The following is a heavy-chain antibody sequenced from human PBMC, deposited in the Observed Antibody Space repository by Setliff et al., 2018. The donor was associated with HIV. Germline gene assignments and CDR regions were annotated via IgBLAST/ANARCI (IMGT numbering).Heavy chain of an antibody. CDR3: ARMQRMASRSDFDY. D-gene: IGHD2-15*01. CDR2: VYYSGST. V-gene: IGHV4-31*03. Sequence: KASETLSLTCTVSGGSINSGGYYWTWIRQHPGKGLEWIGYVYYSGSTYLDPSLKSRVTISIDTSKNQFSLKLSSVTAADTAVYYCARMQRMASRSDFDYWGQGRLVTVSS. CDR1: GGSINSGGYY. J-gene: IGHJ4*02.